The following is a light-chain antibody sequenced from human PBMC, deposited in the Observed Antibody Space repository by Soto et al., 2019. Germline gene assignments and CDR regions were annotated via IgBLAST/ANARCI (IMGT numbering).Light chain of an antibody. V-gene: IGKV1-5*03. J-gene: IGKJ5*01. CDR3: QQYNSYPIT. CDR1: QSISSW. CDR2: KAT. Sequence: DIQMTQSPSTLSASVGDRVTITCRASQSISSWLAWYQQKPGKAPKLLIYKATSLKSGVPSRCSGSGSGTDFTLTISRLQHDDFATYYCQQYNSYPITFGQGTRLEIK.